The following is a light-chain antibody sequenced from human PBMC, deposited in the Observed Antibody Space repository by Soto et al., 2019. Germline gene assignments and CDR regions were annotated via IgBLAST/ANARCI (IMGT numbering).Light chain of an antibody. Sequence: QSALTQPASVSGSPGQSITIPCTGTSTDVNGRNYVSWYQQHPGKAPKVIIYEVTNRPSGISHRFSGSKSGNTASLTISGLQAEDEADYYCCSYTSGTSVFGTGTKVTVL. CDR1: STDVNGRNY. J-gene: IGLJ1*01. V-gene: IGLV2-14*01. CDR2: EVT. CDR3: CSYTSGTSV.